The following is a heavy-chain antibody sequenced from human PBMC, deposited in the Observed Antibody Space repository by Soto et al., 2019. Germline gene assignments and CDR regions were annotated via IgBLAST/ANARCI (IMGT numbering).Heavy chain of an antibody. D-gene: IGHD3-10*01. CDR1: GYSFTTYW. CDR3: ARLKNYYGSGADRGYFDY. J-gene: IGHJ4*02. Sequence: GESLKISCKGYGYSFTTYWIGWVRQMPGKGLEWMGLIYPGVSDTRYSPSFQGQVTISADESITTANLQWSSLKASDTAMYYCARLKNYYGSGADRGYFDYWGQGTLVTAPQ. V-gene: IGHV5-51*01. CDR2: IYPGVSDT.